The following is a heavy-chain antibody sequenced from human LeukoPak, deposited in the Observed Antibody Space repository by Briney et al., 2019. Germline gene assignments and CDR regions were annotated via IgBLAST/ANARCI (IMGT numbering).Heavy chain of an antibody. Sequence: PSETLSLTCTVSGGSISSSRYYWGWIRQPPGKGLEWLGSIYYSGSTYYNPSLKSRVTISVDTSKNQLSLKLSSVTAADTAVYYCAILKNRVGATQIDYWGQGTLVTVSS. CDR2: IYYSGST. CDR1: GGSISSSRYY. V-gene: IGHV4-39*01. J-gene: IGHJ4*02. CDR3: AILKNRVGATQIDY. D-gene: IGHD1-26*01.